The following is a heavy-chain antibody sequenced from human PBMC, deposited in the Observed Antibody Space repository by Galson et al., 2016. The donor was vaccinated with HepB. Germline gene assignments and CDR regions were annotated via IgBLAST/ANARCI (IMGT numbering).Heavy chain of an antibody. CDR2: DSMDGRRK. V-gene: IGHV3-30*18. Sequence: SLRLSCAGSGFLFRGYGMHWVRQAPGKGLEWVAADSMDGRRKFYSGSVRGRFTISRDNSNNMLYLQMDSLRPDDTAVYYCAKRHEFCPPVGWSVDYWGQGTLVSVSS. D-gene: IGHD3-3*01. J-gene: IGHJ4*02. CDR3: AKRHEFCPPVGWSVDY. CDR1: GFLFRGYG.